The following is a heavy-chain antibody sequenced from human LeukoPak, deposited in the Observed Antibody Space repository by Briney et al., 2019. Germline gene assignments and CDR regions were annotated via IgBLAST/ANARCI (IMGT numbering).Heavy chain of an antibody. CDR1: GYTFTGYY. D-gene: IGHD5-18*01. J-gene: IGHJ4*02. Sequence: ASVKVSCKASGYTFTGYYMYWVRQAPGQGLEWMGWINPNSGGTNYAQKFQGWVTMTRDTSISTAYMELSRLRSDDTAVYYCARSRSSREARVDTAMVNPFDYWGQGTLVTVSS. CDR2: INPNSGGT. V-gene: IGHV1-2*04. CDR3: ARSRSSREARVDTAMVNPFDY.